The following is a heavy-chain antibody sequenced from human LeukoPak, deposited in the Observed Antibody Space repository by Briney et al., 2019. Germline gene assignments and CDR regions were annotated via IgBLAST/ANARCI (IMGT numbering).Heavy chain of an antibody. J-gene: IGHJ4*02. D-gene: IGHD7-27*01. CDR3: AKQTNWGYQVPDI. V-gene: IGHV1-2*02. CDR2: VNPYNGFT. CDR1: GYSFSNYF. Sequence: ASVKVSCKASGYSFSNYFMFWVRQAPGQGLDWMGYVNPYNGFTKFAQKFQGRVTLTRDTSTNTAYMELSSLRSDDTAVYYCAKQTNWGYQVPDIWGQGTLVTVSS.